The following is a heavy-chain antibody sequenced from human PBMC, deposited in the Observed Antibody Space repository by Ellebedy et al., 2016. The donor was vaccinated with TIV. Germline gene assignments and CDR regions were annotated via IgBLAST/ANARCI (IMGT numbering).Heavy chain of an antibody. CDR2: ISAYNGNT. D-gene: IGHD3-3*01. V-gene: IGHV1-18*04. CDR1: SYTFTSYG. CDR3: ATALRFLEWSPHYYWYGMDV. J-gene: IGHJ6*02. Sequence: ASVKVSXKASSYTFTSYGISWVRQAPGQGLEWMGWISAYNGNTNYAQKLQGRVTMTTDTSTSTAYMELRSLRSDDTAVYYCATALRFLEWSPHYYWYGMDVWGQGTTVTVSS.